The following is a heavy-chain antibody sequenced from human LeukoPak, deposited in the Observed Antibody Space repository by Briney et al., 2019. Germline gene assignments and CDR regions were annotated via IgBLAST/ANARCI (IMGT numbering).Heavy chain of an antibody. V-gene: IGHV3-23*01. D-gene: IGHD3-3*01. J-gene: IGHJ4*02. CDR2: ISGGGGST. CDR1: GFTFSSYA. Sequence: GGSLRLSCAASGFTFSSYAMSWVRQAPGKGLEWVSAISGGGGSTYYADSVKGRFTISRDNSKNTLYLQMNSLRAEDTAVYYCAKGPDFWSGYSDYWGQGTLVTVSS. CDR3: AKGPDFWSGYSDY.